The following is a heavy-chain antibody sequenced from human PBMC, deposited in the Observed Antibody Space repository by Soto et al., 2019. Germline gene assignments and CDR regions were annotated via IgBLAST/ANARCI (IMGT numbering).Heavy chain of an antibody. CDR3: ARDVAVAGTLVY. V-gene: IGHV3-30-3*01. J-gene: IGHJ4*02. D-gene: IGHD6-19*01. CDR2: ISYDGSNK. Sequence: HPGGSLRLSCAASGFTFSSYAMHWVRQAPGKGLEWVAVISYDGSNKYYADSVKGRFTISRDNSKNTLYLQMNSLRAEDTAVYYCARDVAVAGTLVYWGQGTLVTVSS. CDR1: GFTFSSYA.